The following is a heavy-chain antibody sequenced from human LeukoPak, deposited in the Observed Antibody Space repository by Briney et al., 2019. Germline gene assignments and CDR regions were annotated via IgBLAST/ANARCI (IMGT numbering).Heavy chain of an antibody. CDR2: ISDDGNSD. V-gene: IGHV3-30-3*01. D-gene: IGHD6-25*01. J-gene: IGHJ4*02. CDR3: ARGSAPAGTYHLDC. CDR1: GFTFSNHA. Sequence: GGSLRLSCAASGFTFSNHAMLWVRQPPGKGPEWVAVISDDGNSDHYADSVKGRFTFSRDNSNNTLSLQMNSLRGEDTAVYYCARGSAPAGTYHLDCWGQGTLVTVSS.